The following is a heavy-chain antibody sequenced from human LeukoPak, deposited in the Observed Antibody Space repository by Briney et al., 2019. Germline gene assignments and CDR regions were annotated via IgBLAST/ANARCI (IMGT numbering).Heavy chain of an antibody. CDR1: GDSVSSNSVT. V-gene: IGHV6-1*01. CDR2: TYYRSTWYN. J-gene: IGHJ5*02. Sequence: SQTLSLTCAISGDSVSSNSVTWNWIRQSPSRGLEWLGRTYYRSTWYNDYAVSVRGRITVNPDTSKNQFSLHLNSVTPVDTAVYYCAGRLTQYDCFDPWGQGILVTVSS. D-gene: IGHD2-2*01. CDR3: AGRLTQYDCFDP.